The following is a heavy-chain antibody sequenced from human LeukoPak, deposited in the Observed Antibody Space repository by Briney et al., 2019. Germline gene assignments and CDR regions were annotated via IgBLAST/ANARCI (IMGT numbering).Heavy chain of an antibody. CDR3: ARGAYYYDTSGYFY. CDR1: GGAFSSYA. D-gene: IGHD3-22*01. V-gene: IGHV1-69*05. Sequence: SVKVSCKASGGAFSSYAISWVRQAPGQGLEWMGGIIPIFGTANYAQKFQGRVTITTDESTSTAYMELSSLRSEDTAVYYCARGAYYYDTSGYFYWGQGTLVNVSS. J-gene: IGHJ4*02. CDR2: IIPIFGTA.